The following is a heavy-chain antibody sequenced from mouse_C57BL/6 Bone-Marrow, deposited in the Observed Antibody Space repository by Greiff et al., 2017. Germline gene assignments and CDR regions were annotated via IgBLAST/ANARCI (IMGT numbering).Heavy chain of an antibody. CDR3: SRGDN. CDR1: GYAFSSYW. J-gene: IGHJ2*01. Sequence: QVTLKVPGAELVKPGASVKISCKASGYAFSSYWMNWVKQRPGPGLAWIGQVYPGDGDPNSNGKFKGKGTLTADKSSSTAYMQLSSLTSEDSAVYLYSRGDNWGQGATLTVSS. CDR2: VYPGDGDP. V-gene: IGHV1-80*01.